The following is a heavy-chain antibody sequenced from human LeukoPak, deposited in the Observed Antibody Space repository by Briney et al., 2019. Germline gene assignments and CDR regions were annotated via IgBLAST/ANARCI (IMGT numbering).Heavy chain of an antibody. CDR3: ARQGDDYGLNWFDP. J-gene: IGHJ5*02. D-gene: IGHD4-17*01. CDR1: GGSISSDC. CDR2: IYYSGST. V-gene: IGHV4-59*08. Sequence: SETLSLTCTVSGGSISSDCWSWVRQPPGKGLEWIGYIYYSGSTNYNPSLKSRVTISVDTSKNQFSLKLSSVTAADTAVYYCARQGDDYGLNWFDPWGQGTLVTVSS.